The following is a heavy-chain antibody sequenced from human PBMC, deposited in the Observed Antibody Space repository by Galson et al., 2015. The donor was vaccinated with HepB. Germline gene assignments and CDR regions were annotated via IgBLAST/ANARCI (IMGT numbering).Heavy chain of an antibody. V-gene: IGHV1-8*01. D-gene: IGHD4-17*01. CDR3: AKEDGDYPESFDF. Sequence: SVKVSCKASGYSFTSYDNHWVRQVTGQGLEWMGWMSPKSGDTGYAQKFQGRVTMSRDTSMHTAFMEMRSLTTEDTAVYYCAKEDGDYPESFDFWGQGTMVIVSS. J-gene: IGHJ3*01. CDR2: MSPKSGDT. CDR1: GYSFTSYD.